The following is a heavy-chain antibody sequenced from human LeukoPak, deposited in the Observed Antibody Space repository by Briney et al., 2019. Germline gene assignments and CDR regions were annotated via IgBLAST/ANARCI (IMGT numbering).Heavy chain of an antibody. D-gene: IGHD3-22*01. CDR3: TRYVRYYYDSSGYLDY. J-gene: IGHJ4*02. Sequence: GGSLRLSCTASGFTFGDYAMSWVRQAPGKGLEWVGFIRSKAYGGTTEYAASVKGRFTISRDDSKSIAYLQMNSLKTEDTAVYYCTRYVRYYYDSSGYLDYWGQGTLVTVSS. CDR1: GFTFGDYA. CDR2: IRSKAYGGTT. V-gene: IGHV3-49*04.